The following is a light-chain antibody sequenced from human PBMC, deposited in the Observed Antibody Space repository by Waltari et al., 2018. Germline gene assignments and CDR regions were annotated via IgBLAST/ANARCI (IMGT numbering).Light chain of an antibody. CDR1: SSDIGGYNY. V-gene: IGLV2-14*01. CDR3: TSYTSSGTTVL. J-gene: IGLJ2*01. Sequence: QSALTQPASMSGSPGQSITISCTGTSSDIGGYNYVSWYQQHPGKAPKLMISDVSKRPSGVSNRFSGSKSGNTASLTISGLKADDEADYYCTSYTSSGTTVLFGGGTKLTVL. CDR2: DVS.